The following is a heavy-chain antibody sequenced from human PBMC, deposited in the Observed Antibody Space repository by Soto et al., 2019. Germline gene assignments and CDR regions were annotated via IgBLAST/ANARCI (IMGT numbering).Heavy chain of an antibody. J-gene: IGHJ4*02. CDR1: GGTFSGYV. CDR3: ATHGLGVSSPPYFDN. Sequence: QLVQSGSEVKKPGSSVKVSCQASGGTFSGYVVTWVRQAPGQGLEWMGEFVPLFGTTNYAQRFSGRITITAEESTSTAYMELRTLRSDGPAVYYCATHGLGVSSPPYFDNWGQGTLVTVSS. D-gene: IGHD3-16*01. V-gene: IGHV1-69*01. CDR2: FVPLFGTT.